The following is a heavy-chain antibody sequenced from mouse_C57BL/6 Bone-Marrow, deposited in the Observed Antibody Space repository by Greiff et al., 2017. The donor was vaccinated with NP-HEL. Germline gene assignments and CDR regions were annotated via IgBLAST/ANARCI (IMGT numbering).Heavy chain of an antibody. J-gene: IGHJ4*01. CDR3: ARSIYYEYADDPFYAMDY. Sequence: EVQGVESGGGLVQPGGSLSFSCAASGFTFTGYYMSWVRQPPGKALEWLVFISNKADGYTTEYSSSVKGRFTISRDTSPSILYLQMDYLGAEDSATYYCARSIYYEYADDPFYAMDYWGQGTSVTVSS. D-gene: IGHD2-4*01. CDR1: GFTFTGYY. V-gene: IGHV7-3*01. CDR2: ISNKADGYTT.